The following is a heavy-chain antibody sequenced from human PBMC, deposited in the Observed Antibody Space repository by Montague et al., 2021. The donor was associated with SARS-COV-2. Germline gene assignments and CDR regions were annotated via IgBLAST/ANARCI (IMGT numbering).Heavy chain of an antibody. Sequence: SLRLSCAASGFTSGDYQMTWVRQAPGKGLQWVANINQDETAKTYVDSVEGRFTISRDNAKNSLILQMNSLKDEDTAVYYCARSPRGSGTGWLDYWGQGTLSTVSS. D-gene: IGHD3/OR15-3a*01. V-gene: IGHV3-7*01. CDR2: INQDETAK. CDR1: GFTSGDYQ. CDR3: ARSPRGSGTGWLDY. J-gene: IGHJ4*02.